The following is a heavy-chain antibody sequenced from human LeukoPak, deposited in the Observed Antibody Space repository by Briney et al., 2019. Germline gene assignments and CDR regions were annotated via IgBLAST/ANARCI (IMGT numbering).Heavy chain of an antibody. Sequence: ASVKVSCKASGYTFPSYGISWVRQAPGQGLEWMGWISTYNGDTNYAQKLQGRVTMTTDTSTNTAYMELSSLRSEDTAVYYCARAGIPGYCTNVTCSNWLDPWGQGTLVTVSS. V-gene: IGHV1-18*01. D-gene: IGHD2-8*01. CDR3: ARAGIPGYCTNVTCSNWLDP. CDR2: ISTYNGDT. J-gene: IGHJ5*02. CDR1: GYTFPSYG.